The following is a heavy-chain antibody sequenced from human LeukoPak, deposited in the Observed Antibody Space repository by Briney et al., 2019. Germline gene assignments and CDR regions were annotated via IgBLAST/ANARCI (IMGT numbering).Heavy chain of an antibody. CDR3: ARHCKTSSNDCFQAFDY. D-gene: IGHD2-21*02. J-gene: IGHJ4*02. V-gene: IGHV4-39*01. Sequence: SETLSLTCNVSGGSMSNIYYWGWIRQPPGKGLEWIGSFYYSGTSYYNAPLKSRVTISVDTSTNQFSLKLSSVTAADTAVYYCARHCKTSSNDCFQAFDYWGQGSLVTVSS. CDR1: GGSMSNIYY. CDR2: FYYSGTS.